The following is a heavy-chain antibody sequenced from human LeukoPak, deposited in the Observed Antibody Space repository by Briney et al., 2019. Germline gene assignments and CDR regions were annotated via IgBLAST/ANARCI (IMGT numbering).Heavy chain of an antibody. CDR3: ARIMRDSRGYYHFDY. V-gene: IGHV4-61*08. CDR1: GGSISSGGHY. D-gene: IGHD3-22*01. J-gene: IGHJ4*02. CDR2: IYYSGST. Sequence: PSETLSLTCTVSGGSISSGGHYWSWIRQHPGKGLEWIGYIYYSGSTSYNPSLKSRVTMSVDTSKNQFSLKLSSVTAADTAVYYCARIMRDSRGYYHFDYWGQGTLVTVSS.